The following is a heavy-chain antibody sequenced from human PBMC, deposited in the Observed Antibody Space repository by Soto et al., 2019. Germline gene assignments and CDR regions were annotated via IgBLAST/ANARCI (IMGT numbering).Heavy chain of an antibody. CDR1: GGSFSGYY. J-gene: IGHJ4*02. Sequence: PSETLSLTCAVYGGSFSGYYWSWIRQPPGKGLEWIGEINHSGSTNYNPSPKSRVTISVDTSKNQFSLKLSSVTAADTAVYYCARGPRGYCSGGSCYPPDYWGQGPLATVS. CDR3: ARGPRGYCSGGSCYPPDY. V-gene: IGHV4-34*01. CDR2: INHSGST. D-gene: IGHD2-15*01.